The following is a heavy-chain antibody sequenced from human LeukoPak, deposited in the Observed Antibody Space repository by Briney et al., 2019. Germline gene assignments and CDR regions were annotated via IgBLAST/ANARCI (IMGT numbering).Heavy chain of an antibody. CDR2: IYYSGST. CDR3: ARHGRGYGDHFDY. CDR1: GDSISSSSYY. Sequence: SESLSLTCTVSGDSISSSSYYWGWIRQPPGKGLEWIGSIYYSGSTYYNPSLKSRVTISVDTSKSQFSLKLSSVTAADTAVYYCARHGRGYGDHFDYWGQGTLVTVSS. D-gene: IGHD4-17*01. J-gene: IGHJ4*02. V-gene: IGHV4-39*01.